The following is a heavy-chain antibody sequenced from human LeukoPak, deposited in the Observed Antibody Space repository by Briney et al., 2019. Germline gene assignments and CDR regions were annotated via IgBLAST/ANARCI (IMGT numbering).Heavy chain of an antibody. J-gene: IGHJ6*03. D-gene: IGHD1-7*01. CDR3: AKRRGLELLYYYYMDV. V-gene: IGHV3-23*01. CDR1: GFTFSDYG. CDR2: ISTTGSST. Sequence: PGGSLRLSCEGSGFTFSDYGMSWVRQAPGKGLEWVSPISTTGSSTYYADSVKGRFTISRDNSKNTLYLQMNSLRAEDTAVYYCAKRRGLELLYYYYMDVWGKGTTVTVSS.